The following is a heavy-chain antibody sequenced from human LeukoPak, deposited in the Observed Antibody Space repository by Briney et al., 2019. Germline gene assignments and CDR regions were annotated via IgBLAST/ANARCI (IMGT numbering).Heavy chain of an antibody. CDR3: ARVSSHYYYYYYMDV. J-gene: IGHJ6*03. V-gene: IGHV4-30-2*01. CDR1: GGSISSGGYY. CDR2: IYHSGST. Sequence: PSETLSLTCTVSGGSISSGGYYWSWIRQPPGKGLEWIGYIYHSGSTYYNPSLKSRVTISVDRSKNQFSLKLSSVTAADTAVYYCARVSSHYYYYYYMDVWGKGTTVTVSS.